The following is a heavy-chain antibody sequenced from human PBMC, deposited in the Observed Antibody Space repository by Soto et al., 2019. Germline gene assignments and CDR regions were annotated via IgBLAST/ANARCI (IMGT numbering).Heavy chain of an antibody. CDR3: ARRAVAPSPRGYFNYQLEV. CDR1: GGTFDNYA. V-gene: IGHV1-69*06. D-gene: IGHD5-12*01. CDR2: IIPIFGAL. Sequence: ASVKVSCTTSGGTFDNYAINWVRQAPGQGLEWMGGIIPIFGALNYAQKFQGRVTITADKSTSTAYMELGSLTSEDTAVYYCARRAVAPSPRGYFNYQLEVWGQGTTVTVSS. J-gene: IGHJ6*02.